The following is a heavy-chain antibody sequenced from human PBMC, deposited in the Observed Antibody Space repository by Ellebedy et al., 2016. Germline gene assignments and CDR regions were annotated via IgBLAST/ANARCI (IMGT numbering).Heavy chain of an antibody. CDR3: ARDHWFGDLYPSSDY. V-gene: IGHV3-74*01. J-gene: IGHJ4*02. D-gene: IGHD3-10*01. CDR1: GFTFSSHW. Sequence: GESLKISCAASGFTFSSHWMHWVRQAPGKGLVWVSRINNDGSDTTYADSVKGRFTISRDNAKNTLYLQMNSLRAEETAVYYCARDHWFGDLYPSSDYWGQGSLVTVAS. CDR2: INNDGSDT.